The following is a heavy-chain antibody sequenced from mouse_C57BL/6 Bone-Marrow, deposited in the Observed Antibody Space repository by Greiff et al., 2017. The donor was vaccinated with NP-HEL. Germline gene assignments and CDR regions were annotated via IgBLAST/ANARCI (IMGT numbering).Heavy chain of an antibody. J-gene: IGHJ4*01. CDR2: IWTGGGT. D-gene: IGHD1-1*01. CDR1: GFSLTSYA. V-gene: IGHV2-9-1*01. Sequence: VQVVESGPGLVAPSQSLSITCTVSGFSLTSYAISWVRQPPGKGLEWLGVIWTGGGTNYNSALKSRLSISKDNSKSQVFLKMNSLQTDDTARYYCASHYYGSSGAMDYWGQGTSVTVSS. CDR3: ASHYYGSSGAMDY.